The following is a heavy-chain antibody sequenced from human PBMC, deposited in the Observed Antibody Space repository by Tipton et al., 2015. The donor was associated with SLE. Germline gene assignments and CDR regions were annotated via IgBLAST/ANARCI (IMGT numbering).Heavy chain of an antibody. J-gene: IGHJ4*02. CDR1: GFTFSSYD. D-gene: IGHD3-3*01. V-gene: IGHV3-23*04. Sequence: VQLVQSGGGLVQPGGSLRLSCAASGFTFSSYDFHWVRQAPGKGLEWVSAITTTGTTYYADSVEGRFTISRDNSRNTLYLLMNSLRTEDTAVYYCAKRGMSGTIYGMAYFDYWGQGALVTVSS. CDR3: AKRGMSGTIYGMAYFDY. CDR2: ITTTGTT.